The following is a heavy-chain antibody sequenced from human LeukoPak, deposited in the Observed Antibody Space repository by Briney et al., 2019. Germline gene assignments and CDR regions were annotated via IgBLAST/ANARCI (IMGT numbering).Heavy chain of an antibody. CDR2: INHSGST. J-gene: IGHJ4*02. Sequence: PSETLSLTCAGYGGSFSGYYWSWIRQPPGKGLEWIGEINHSGSTNYNPSLKSRVTISVDTSKNQFSLKLSSVTAADTAVYYCARGDCSSTSCLDYWGQGTLVTVSS. V-gene: IGHV4-34*01. D-gene: IGHD2-2*01. CDR1: GGSFSGYY. CDR3: ARGDCSSTSCLDY.